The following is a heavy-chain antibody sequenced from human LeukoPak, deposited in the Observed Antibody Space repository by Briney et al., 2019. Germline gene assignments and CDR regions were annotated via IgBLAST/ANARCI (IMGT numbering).Heavy chain of an antibody. CDR1: GFTFSNYA. CDR3: AKDRDYYMDV. J-gene: IGHJ6*03. CDR2: ISTDGTTT. Sequence: GGSLRLSCAASGFTFSNYAMHWVRQGPGKGLEYLSTISTDGTTTNYASSVKGRFTVSRDNSKNTLYLQMGSLRAEDTAVYYCAKDRDYYMDVWGKGTTVTISS. V-gene: IGHV3-64*01.